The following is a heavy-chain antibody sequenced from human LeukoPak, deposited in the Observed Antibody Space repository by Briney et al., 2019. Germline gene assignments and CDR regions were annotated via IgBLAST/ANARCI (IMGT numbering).Heavy chain of an antibody. V-gene: IGHV4-34*01. CDR2: INHSGST. D-gene: IGHD2-2*01. J-gene: IGHJ6*03. CDR3: ARDSVVVPAAPGPYYYMDV. Sequence: SSETLSLTCAVYGGSFSGYYWSWIRQPPGKGLEWIGEINHSGSTNYNPSLKSRVTISVDTSKNQFSLKLSSVTAADTAVYYCARDSVVVPAAPGPYYYMDVWGKGTTVTVSS. CDR1: GGSFSGYY.